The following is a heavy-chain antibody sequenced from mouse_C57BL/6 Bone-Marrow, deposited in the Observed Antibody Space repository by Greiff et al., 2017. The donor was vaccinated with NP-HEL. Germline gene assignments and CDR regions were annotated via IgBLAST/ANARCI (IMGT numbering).Heavy chain of an antibody. CDR3: ARRLRP. CDR1: GFTFSSYG. V-gene: IGHV5-6*01. Sequence: EVQLVESGGDLVKPGGSLKLSCAASGFTFSSYGMSWVRQTPDKRLEWVATISSGGSYTYYPDSVKGRFTISRDNAKNTLYLQMSSLKSEDTAMYYCARRLRPWGQGTSVIVSS. J-gene: IGHJ4*01. D-gene: IGHD2-4*01. CDR2: ISSGGSYT.